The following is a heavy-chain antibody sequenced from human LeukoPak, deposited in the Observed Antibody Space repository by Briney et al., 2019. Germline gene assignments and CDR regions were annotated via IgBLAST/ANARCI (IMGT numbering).Heavy chain of an antibody. CDR2: INHSGST. CDR1: GGSFSGYY. CDR3: ARDSIRLDAFDI. D-gene: IGHD3-16*01. J-gene: IGHJ3*02. Sequence: SETLSLTCAVYGGSFSGYYWSWIRQPPGKGLEWIGEINHSGSTNYNPSLKSRVTMSVDTSKNQFSLKLSSVTAADTAVYYCARDSIRLDAFDIWGQGTMVTVSS. V-gene: IGHV4-34*01.